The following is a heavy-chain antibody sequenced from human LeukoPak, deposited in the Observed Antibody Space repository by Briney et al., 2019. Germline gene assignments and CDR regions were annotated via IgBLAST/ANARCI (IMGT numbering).Heavy chain of an antibody. D-gene: IGHD3-22*01. CDR2: ISSSSSYI. Sequence: PGGSLRLSCAASGFTFSSYSMNWVRQAPGKGLEWVSSISSSSSYIYYVDSVKGRFTISRDNAKNSLYLQMNGLRAEDTAVYYCASGVGYYYDSTTGYFDYWGQGTLVTVSS. CDR1: GFTFSSYS. J-gene: IGHJ4*02. CDR3: ASGVGYYYDSTTGYFDY. V-gene: IGHV3-21*01.